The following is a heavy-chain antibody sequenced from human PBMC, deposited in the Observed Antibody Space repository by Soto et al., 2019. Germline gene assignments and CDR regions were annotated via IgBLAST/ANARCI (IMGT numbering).Heavy chain of an antibody. V-gene: IGHV5-51*01. CDR3: ARCTAGRQWLLCDY. Sequence: PGESLKISCKASGYSFTTYWIGWVRHMPGKGLEWMGIIYPGDSNTRYNPSFQGQVTISADKSINTAYLQWSSLKASDTAMYYCARCTAGRQWLLCDYWGHGTLVTVSS. CDR1: GYSFTTYW. CDR2: IYPGDSNT. D-gene: IGHD6-13*01. J-gene: IGHJ4*01.